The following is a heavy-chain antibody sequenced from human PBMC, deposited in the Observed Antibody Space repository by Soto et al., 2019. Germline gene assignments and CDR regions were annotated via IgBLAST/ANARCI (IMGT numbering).Heavy chain of an antibody. Sequence: SETLSLTCTVSGGPISSGDYYWSWIRQPPGKGLEWIGYIYYSGSTYYNPSLKSRATISVDTSKNQFSLKLSSVTAADTAVYYCARVRKGSGSYYSFYYYYGMDVWGQGTTVTVSS. CDR3: ARVRKGSGSYYSFYYYYGMDV. CDR1: GGPISSGDYY. D-gene: IGHD3-10*01. CDR2: IYYSGST. V-gene: IGHV4-30-4*01. J-gene: IGHJ6*02.